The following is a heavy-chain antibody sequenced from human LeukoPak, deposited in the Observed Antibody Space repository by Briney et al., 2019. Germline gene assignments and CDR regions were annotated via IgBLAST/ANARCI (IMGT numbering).Heavy chain of an antibody. J-gene: IGHJ4*02. CDR3: ARGMGAVDRIDY. CDR2: ISYDGSNK. CDR1: GFTFSSYG. D-gene: IGHD1-26*01. Sequence: GGSLRLSCAASGFTFSSYGMHWVRQAPGKGLEWVAVISYDGSNKYYADSVKGRFTISRDNSKNTLSLQMNSLRDEDTAVYYCARGMGAVDRIDYWGQGTLVTVSS. V-gene: IGHV3-30*03.